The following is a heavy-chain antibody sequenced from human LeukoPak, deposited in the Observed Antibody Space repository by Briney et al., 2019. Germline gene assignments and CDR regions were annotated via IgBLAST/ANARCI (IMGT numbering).Heavy chain of an antibody. Sequence: SETLSLTCTVPGGSISSSSYYWGWIRQPPGKGLEWIGSIYYSESTYYNPSLKSRVTISVDASKNQFSLKLSSVTAADTAVYYCARANWGDFYYYYYMDVWGKGTTVTVSS. J-gene: IGHJ6*03. CDR2: IYYSEST. V-gene: IGHV4-39*07. CDR3: ARANWGDFYYYYYMDV. CDR1: GGSISSSSYY. D-gene: IGHD7-27*01.